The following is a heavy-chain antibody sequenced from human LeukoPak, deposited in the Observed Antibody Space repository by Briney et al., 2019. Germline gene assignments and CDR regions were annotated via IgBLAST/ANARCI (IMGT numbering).Heavy chain of an antibody. Sequence: SETLSLTCAVYGGSFSGYYWSWIRQPPGKGLEWIGEINHSGSTNYNPSLKSRVTISVDTSKNQFPLKLSSVTAADTAVYYCARGPVGNYFYYYYYMDVWGKGTTVTVSS. V-gene: IGHV4-34*01. D-gene: IGHD4-11*01. CDR2: INHSGST. J-gene: IGHJ6*03. CDR3: ARGPVGNYFYYYYYMDV. CDR1: GGSFSGYY.